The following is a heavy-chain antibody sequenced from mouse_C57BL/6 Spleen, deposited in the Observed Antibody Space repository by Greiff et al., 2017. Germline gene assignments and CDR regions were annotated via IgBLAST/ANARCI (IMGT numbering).Heavy chain of an antibody. CDR3: AINYGSSPFAY. CDR1: GFTFSSYG. J-gene: IGHJ3*01. Sequence: EVKVVESGGDLVKPGGSLKLSCAASGFTFSSYGMSWVRQTPDKRLEWVATISSGGSYTYYPDSVKGRFTISRDNAKNTLYLQMSSLKSEDTAMYYCAINYGSSPFAYWGQGTLVTVSA. CDR2: ISSGGSYT. V-gene: IGHV5-6*01. D-gene: IGHD1-1*01.